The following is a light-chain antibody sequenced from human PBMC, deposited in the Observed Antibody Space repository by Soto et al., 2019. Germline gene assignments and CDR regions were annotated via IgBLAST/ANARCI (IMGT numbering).Light chain of an antibody. V-gene: IGLV1-40*01. Sequence: QSVLTQPPSVSGAPGQRVTFSCSGSSSNIGAGYDVQWYRQFPGTAPKLIIYANSDRPSGVPDRFSGSKSGTSASLAITGLQAEDEADYYCQSYDSSLIVSKVFGTGTKVTVL. CDR3: QSYDSSLIVSKV. CDR2: ANS. CDR1: SSNIGAGYD. J-gene: IGLJ1*01.